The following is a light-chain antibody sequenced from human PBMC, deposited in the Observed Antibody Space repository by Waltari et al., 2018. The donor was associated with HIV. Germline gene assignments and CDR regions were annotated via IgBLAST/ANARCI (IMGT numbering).Light chain of an antibody. CDR1: KLRDNY. J-gene: IGLJ2*01. CDR3: QAWDSSTAI. Sequence: SYELTQPPSVSVSPGQTASITCPGHKLRDNYVCWYQQKPGQSPVLVSYQDNKRPSGIPERFSGSNSGNTATLTISGTQALDEADYYCQAWDSSTAIFGGGTELTVL. CDR2: QDN. V-gene: IGLV3-1*01.